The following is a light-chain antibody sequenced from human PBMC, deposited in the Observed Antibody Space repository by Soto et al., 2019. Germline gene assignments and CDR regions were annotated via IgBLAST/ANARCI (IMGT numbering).Light chain of an antibody. CDR2: GAS. Sequence: EIVLTQSPGTLSLSPGERATLSCRASQRVSSNYLAWYQHKPGQAPRILIYGASTRATGIPDRFSGSGSGTDFTLTISRLESEDFAVYYCQQYGNSPGYTFGQGTKLEIK. CDR1: QRVSSNY. V-gene: IGKV3-20*01. J-gene: IGKJ2*01. CDR3: QQYGNSPGYT.